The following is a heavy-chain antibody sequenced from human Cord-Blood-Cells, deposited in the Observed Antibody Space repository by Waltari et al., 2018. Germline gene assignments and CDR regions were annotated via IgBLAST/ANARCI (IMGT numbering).Heavy chain of an antibody. CDR3: ATATYSSSWYGYFQH. CDR1: GYTLPELS. Sequence: QVQLVQSGAEVKKPGASVKVSCKVSGYTLPELSMPWVRQAPGKGLEWMGGFDPEDGETIYAQKFQGRVTMTEDTSTDTAYMELSSLRSEDTAVYYCATATYSSSWYGYFQHWGKGTLVTVSS. J-gene: IGHJ1*01. D-gene: IGHD6-13*01. CDR2: FDPEDGET. V-gene: IGHV1-24*01.